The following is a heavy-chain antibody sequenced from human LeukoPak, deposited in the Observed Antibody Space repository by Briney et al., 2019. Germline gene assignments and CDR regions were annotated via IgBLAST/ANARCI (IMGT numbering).Heavy chain of an antibody. J-gene: IGHJ5*02. CDR1: GFTFSDYY. Sequence: GGSLRLSCAASGFTFSDYYMSWIRQAPGKGLEWVSYISSSSSYTNYADSVKGRFTISRDNAKNSLYLQMNSLRAEDTAVYYCARVRSTCSGGSCYSGVDRFDPWGQGTLVTVSS. D-gene: IGHD2-15*01. V-gene: IGHV3-11*06. CDR3: ARVRSTCSGGSCYSGVDRFDP. CDR2: ISSSSSYT.